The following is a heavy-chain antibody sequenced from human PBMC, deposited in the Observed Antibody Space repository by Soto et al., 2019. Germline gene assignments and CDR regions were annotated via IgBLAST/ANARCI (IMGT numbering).Heavy chain of an antibody. J-gene: IGHJ4*02. CDR2: IIPIFGTA. D-gene: IGHD3-9*01. Sequence: GASVKVSCKASGGTFSSYAISWVRQAPGQGLEWMGGIIPIFGTANYAQKFQGRVTITADKSTSAAYMELSSLRSEDTAVYYCARDLAYYDILTGSPPLFYWGQGTPVTVSS. V-gene: IGHV1-69*06. CDR3: ARDLAYYDILTGSPPLFY. CDR1: GGTFSSYA.